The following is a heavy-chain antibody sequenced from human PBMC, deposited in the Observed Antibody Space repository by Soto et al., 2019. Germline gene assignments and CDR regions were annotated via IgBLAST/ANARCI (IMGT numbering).Heavy chain of an antibody. CDR3: ARQEYSSSGMDY. CDR2: IYYSGST. V-gene: IGHV4-39*01. D-gene: IGHD6-6*01. J-gene: IGHJ4*02. Sequence: QLQLQESGPGLVKPSETLSLTCTVSGGSISSSSYYWGWIRQPPGKGLEWIGSIYYSGSTYYNPSLKSRVTISVDTSKNQFSLKLSSVTAADTAVYYCARQEYSSSGMDYWGQGTLVTVSS. CDR1: GGSISSSSYY.